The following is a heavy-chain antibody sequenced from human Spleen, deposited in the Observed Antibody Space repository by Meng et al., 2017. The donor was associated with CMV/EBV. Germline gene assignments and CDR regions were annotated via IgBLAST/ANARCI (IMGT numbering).Heavy chain of an antibody. CDR3: ARDIGGVSGY. Sequence: GESLKISCAASGFTFSSYSMNWVRQVPGKGLVWVSRINEDGTTTNYADSVKGRFTISRDNARNTVYLQMNSLKVEDTAVYYCARDIGGVSGYWGQGTLVTVSS. CDR1: GFTFSSYS. J-gene: IGHJ4*02. D-gene: IGHD3-3*01. CDR2: INEDGTTT. V-gene: IGHV3-74*01.